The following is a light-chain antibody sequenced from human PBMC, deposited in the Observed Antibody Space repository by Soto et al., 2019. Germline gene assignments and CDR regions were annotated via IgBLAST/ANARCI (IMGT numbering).Light chain of an antibody. J-gene: IGKJ5*01. V-gene: IGKV1-5*03. CDR1: QTISSW. CDR2: KAS. CDR3: HSRA. Sequence: DIQMTQSPSTLSGSVGDRVTITCRASQTISSWLAWYQQKPGKAPKLLIYKASHLESGVPSRFSGSGSGTEFTLTISSLQPGDFATYFCHSRAFGQGTRLEIK.